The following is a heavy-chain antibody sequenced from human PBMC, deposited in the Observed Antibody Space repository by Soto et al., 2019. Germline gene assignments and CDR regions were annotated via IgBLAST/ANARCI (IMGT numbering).Heavy chain of an antibody. CDR1: GYSFTSYW. Sequence: GESLKISCKGSGYSFTSYWIGWVRQMPGKGLEWMGIIYPGDSDTRYSPSFQGQVTISADKSISTAYLQWSSLKASDTAMYYCAGQGVLYYDSSGYYYGYWGQGTLVTVSS. CDR3: AGQGVLYYDSSGYYYGY. D-gene: IGHD3-22*01. CDR2: IYPGDSDT. V-gene: IGHV5-51*01. J-gene: IGHJ4*02.